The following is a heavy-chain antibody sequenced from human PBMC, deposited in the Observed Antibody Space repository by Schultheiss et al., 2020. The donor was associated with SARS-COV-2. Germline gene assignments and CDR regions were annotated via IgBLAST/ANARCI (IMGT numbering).Heavy chain of an antibody. V-gene: IGHV3-23*01. D-gene: IGHD6-6*01. Sequence: GGSLRLSCAASGFTFSSYAMHWVRQAPGKGLEYVSAISGSGGSTYYADSVKGRFTISRDNSKNTLYLQMNSLRAEDTAVYYCAKPVVKGARPRDWFDPWGQGTLVTVSS. CDR2: ISGSGGST. J-gene: IGHJ5*02. CDR3: AKPVVKGARPRDWFDP. CDR1: GFTFSSYA.